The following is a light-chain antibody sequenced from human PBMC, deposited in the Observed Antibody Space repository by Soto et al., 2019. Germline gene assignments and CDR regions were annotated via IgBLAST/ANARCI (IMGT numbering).Light chain of an antibody. V-gene: IGLV1-47*02. CDR2: SNH. Sequence: QSAVTQPPSASGTAGQRVTISCSGTSSNIGRNSVYWYQQLPGTAPKLLIYSNHQRPSGVPDRFSGSKSGTSASLAISGLRSEDEADYYWAVWDDSVRGYVFATGTKVTVL. CDR3: AVWDDSVRGYV. J-gene: IGLJ1*01. CDR1: SSNIGRNS.